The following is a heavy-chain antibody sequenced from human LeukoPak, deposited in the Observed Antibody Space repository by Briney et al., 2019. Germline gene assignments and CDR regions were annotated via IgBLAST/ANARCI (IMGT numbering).Heavy chain of an antibody. CDR2: IYPGDSDT. Sequence: GESLKISCKGSGYNFISNWIAWVRQMPGKGLEWMGIIYPGDSDTRYSPSFQGQVTISADKSISTAYLQWSSLKASDTAMYYCARRYYYGSGSYLFDYWGQGTLVTVSS. J-gene: IGHJ4*02. CDR3: ARRYYYGSGSYLFDY. CDR1: GYNFISNW. D-gene: IGHD3-10*01. V-gene: IGHV5-51*01.